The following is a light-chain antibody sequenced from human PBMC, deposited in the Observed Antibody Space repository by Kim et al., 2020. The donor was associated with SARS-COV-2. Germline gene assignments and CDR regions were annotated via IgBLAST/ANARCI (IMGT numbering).Light chain of an antibody. CDR1: NSSIGAGYD. J-gene: IGLJ1*01. V-gene: IGLV1-40*01. CDR3: QAFDVSLSSYV. CDR2: NG. Sequence: GQGVISPCRVSNSSIGAGYDVHWYRQLPGTAPKVVIYNGNRPSGVPDRFSGSTSGPSASLTIAGLQGEDEAEYYCQAFDVSLSSYVFGSGTKVTVL.